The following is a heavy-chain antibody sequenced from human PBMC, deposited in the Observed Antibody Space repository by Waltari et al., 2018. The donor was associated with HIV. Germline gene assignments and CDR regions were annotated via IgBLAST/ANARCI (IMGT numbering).Heavy chain of an antibody. CDR3: ASIAYCGGDCYPRGMDV. Sequence: EVQLVESGGGLVQPGGSLRLSCAASGFTVSSNYMSWVRQAPGKGLGWGVVIYGGGSRNYAGSGNGRFTIARDNSKNTLYLQMNSLRAEDTAVYYGASIAYCGGDCYPRGMDVWGQGTTVTVSS. CDR2: IYGGGSR. D-gene: IGHD2-21*02. CDR1: GFTVSSNY. J-gene: IGHJ6*02. V-gene: IGHV3-66*01.